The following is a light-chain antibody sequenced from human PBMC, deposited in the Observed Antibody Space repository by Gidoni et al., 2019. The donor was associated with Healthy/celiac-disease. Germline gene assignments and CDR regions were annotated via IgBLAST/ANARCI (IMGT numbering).Light chain of an antibody. V-gene: IGKV1-33*01. J-gene: IGKJ4*01. CDR2: DAS. Sequence: IQMTLSPSSLSASVGDRVTITCQASQDISNYLNWYQQKTGKDPKLLIYDASNLETGVPSRFSGSGSGTDYTFTISSLQPEDIATYYCQQYDNLPLTFGGGTKVEIK. CDR3: QQYDNLPLT. CDR1: QDISNY.